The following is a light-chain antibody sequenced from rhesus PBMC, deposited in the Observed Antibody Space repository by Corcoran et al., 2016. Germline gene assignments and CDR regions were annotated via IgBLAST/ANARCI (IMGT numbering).Light chain of an antibody. J-gene: IGKJ3*01. CDR2: YPS. V-gene: IGKV6-55*01. CDR1: QSIGSS. Sequence: EIVLTQSPSFQSVTLKEKVTINCQASQSIGSSLHWYQQKPDQSPKLLIKYPSQSISGVPSRFSGSGSVTDFTLTINSLGAEDAATYYCQQSSSFPFTFGPGTKLDIK. CDR3: QQSSSFPFT.